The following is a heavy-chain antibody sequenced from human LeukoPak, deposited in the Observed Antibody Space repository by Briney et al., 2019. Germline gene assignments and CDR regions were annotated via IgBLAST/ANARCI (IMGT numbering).Heavy chain of an antibody. Sequence: PSEALSLTCTVSDDSISDYYRGWIRQPPGKGLEWIGEIYHSGSANYNPSLKSRVTISVDTSKNQFSLKLSSVTAADTAVYYCARRTRGVGIKAGLIYYFDYWGQGTLVTVPS. J-gene: IGHJ4*02. CDR1: DDSISDYY. D-gene: IGHD2-21*01. CDR2: IYHSGSA. CDR3: ARRTRGVGIKAGLIYYFDY. V-gene: IGHV4-59*08.